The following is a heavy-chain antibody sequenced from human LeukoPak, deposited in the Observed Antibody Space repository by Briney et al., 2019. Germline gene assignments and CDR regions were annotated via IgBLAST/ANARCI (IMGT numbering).Heavy chain of an antibody. J-gene: IGHJ4*02. Sequence: PSETRSLTCTVSGGSISSSSYYWGWIRQPPGKGLEWIGSIYYSGSTYYNPSLKSRVTISVDTSKNQFSLKLSSVTAADTAVYYCARGREWELPLDYWGQGTLVTVSS. CDR2: IYYSGST. CDR3: ARGREWELPLDY. D-gene: IGHD1-26*01. V-gene: IGHV4-39*07. CDR1: GGSISSSSYY.